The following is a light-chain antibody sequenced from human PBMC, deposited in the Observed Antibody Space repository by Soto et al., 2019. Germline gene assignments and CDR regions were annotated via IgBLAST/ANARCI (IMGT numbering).Light chain of an antibody. J-gene: IGLJ1*01. CDR1: SSNIGAGYD. V-gene: IGLV1-40*01. CDR3: QSYDSSLSGSYV. CDR2: GNN. Sequence: QAVVTQPPSVSGAPGQRVTISCTGSSSNIGAGYDVHWYQRLPGTAPKVLIYGNNNRPSGVPDRFSGSKSGTSASLAITGLQAEDEADYYCQSYDSSLSGSYVFGTGTKLTAL.